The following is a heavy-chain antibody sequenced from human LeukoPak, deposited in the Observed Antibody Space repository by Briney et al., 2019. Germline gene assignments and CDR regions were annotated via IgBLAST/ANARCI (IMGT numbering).Heavy chain of an antibody. Sequence: SETLSLTCAVYGGSFSDYYWSWIRQSPVKGLEWIGRIYISGSTNYNPSLKSRVTISVDTSKNQFSLKLSSVTAADTAVYYCARGRAIFGVVNLRPKFPFDYWGQGTLVTVSS. V-gene: IGHV4-34*01. CDR3: ARGRAIFGVVNLRPKFPFDY. CDR1: GGSFSDYY. J-gene: IGHJ4*02. CDR2: IYISGST. D-gene: IGHD3-3*02.